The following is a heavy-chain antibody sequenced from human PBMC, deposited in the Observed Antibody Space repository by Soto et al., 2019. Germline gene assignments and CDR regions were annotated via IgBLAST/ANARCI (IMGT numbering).Heavy chain of an antibody. D-gene: IGHD5-12*01. J-gene: IGHJ6*03. CDR3: AKSIVRNHPKVATINYYYMDV. Sequence: KQSQTLSLTCAISGDSVSSNSAAWNWIRQSPSRGLEWLGRTYYRSKWYNDYAVSVKSRITINPDTSKNQFSLQLNSVTPEDTAVYYCAKSIVRNHPKVATINYYYMDVWGKGTTVTVSS. CDR1: GDSVSSNSAA. CDR2: TYYRSKWYN. V-gene: IGHV6-1*01.